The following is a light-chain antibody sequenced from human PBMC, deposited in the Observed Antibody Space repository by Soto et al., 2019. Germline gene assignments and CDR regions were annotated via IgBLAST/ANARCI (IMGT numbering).Light chain of an antibody. V-gene: IGLV1-47*01. CDR2: RNN. CDR1: SSNIGSNY. CDR3: AAWDDSLSGVV. J-gene: IGLJ2*01. Sequence: QSVLTQPPSASGTPGQRVTISCSGSSSNIGSNYVYWYQQLPGTAPKPLIYRNNQRPSGVPDRFSGSKSGTSASLAISGLRSEDEGDYYCAAWDDSLSGVVFGGGTKLTVL.